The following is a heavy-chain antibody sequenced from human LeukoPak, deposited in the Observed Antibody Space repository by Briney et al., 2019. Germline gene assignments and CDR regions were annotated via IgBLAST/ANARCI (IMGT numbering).Heavy chain of an antibody. Sequence: GASVKVCCTASGYTFTVYHIRWVRQAPGQGLEWMGWINPNTAATNYAQRFQGRVTLTRDTSVSTTYMELSSLRSDDTAVYYCATTAPNTVLSPPAGRYGMDVWGQGTTVTVSS. CDR3: ATTAPNTVLSPPAGRYGMDV. CDR2: INPNTAAT. V-gene: IGHV1-2*02. CDR1: GYTFTVYH. J-gene: IGHJ6*02. D-gene: IGHD2-2*01.